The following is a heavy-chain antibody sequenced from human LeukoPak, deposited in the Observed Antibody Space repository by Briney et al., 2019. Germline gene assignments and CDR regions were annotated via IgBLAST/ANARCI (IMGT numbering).Heavy chain of an antibody. V-gene: IGHV3-72*01. J-gene: IGHJ4*02. CDR1: GFTLSDHY. CDR2: TRNKADSYFA. D-gene: IGHD4-17*01. Sequence: PGGSLRLSCAASGFTLSDHYMDWVRQAPGKGLEWVGRTRNKADSYFAEYAASVKGRFSISRDDSKNSLYLQMNSLKTEDTAVYYCTRQLAWEPYGDLRSALYYFDYWGQGTLVTVSS. CDR3: TRQLAWEPYGDLRSALYYFDY.